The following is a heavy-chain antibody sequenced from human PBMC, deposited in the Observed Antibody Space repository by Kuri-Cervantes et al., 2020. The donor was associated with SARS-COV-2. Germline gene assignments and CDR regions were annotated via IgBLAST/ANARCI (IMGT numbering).Heavy chain of an antibody. Sequence: ESLKISCTASGGSISSYYWSWIRQPPGKGLEWIGYIYYSGSTNYNPSLKSRVTISVDTSKNQFSLKLSSVTAADTAVYYCAREVEGSDAFDIWGQGTMVTVSS. V-gene: IGHV4-59*01. CDR1: GGSISSYY. CDR2: IYYSGST. CDR3: AREVEGSDAFDI. J-gene: IGHJ3*02.